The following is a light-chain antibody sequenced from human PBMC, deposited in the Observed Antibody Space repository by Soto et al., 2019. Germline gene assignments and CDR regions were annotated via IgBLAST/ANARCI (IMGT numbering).Light chain of an antibody. CDR3: QQYYSPPYT. CDR1: QSVLYSSNTKNY. V-gene: IGKV4-1*01. J-gene: IGKJ2*01. CDR2: WAS. Sequence: DIVMTQSPDSLAVSLGERATINCKSSQSVLYSSNTKNYLAWYQQMPGQPPKLLIYWASTRESVVPDRFSGSGSGTDFPLTISSLQAEDVAVYYCQQYYSPPYTFGQGTKLEIK.